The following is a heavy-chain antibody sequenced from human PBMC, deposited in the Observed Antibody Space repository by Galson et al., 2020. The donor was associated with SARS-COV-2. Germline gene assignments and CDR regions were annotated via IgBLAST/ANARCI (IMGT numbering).Heavy chain of an antibody. CDR2: IKNRGDTM. Sequence: LSLTCAASGFIFFDAHMTWIRQAPGKGLEWISYIKNRGDTMYYADSVKGRFTISRDNGNNLLYLQMNSLRVEDTAIYYCARESWGSLDPWGQGTLVTVST. V-gene: IGHV3-11*01. J-gene: IGHJ5*02. D-gene: IGHD3-16*01. CDR3: ARESWGSLDP. CDR1: GFIFFDAH.